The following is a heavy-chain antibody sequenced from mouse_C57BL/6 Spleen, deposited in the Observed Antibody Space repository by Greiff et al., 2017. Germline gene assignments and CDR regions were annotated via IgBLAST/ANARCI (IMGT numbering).Heavy chain of an antibody. D-gene: IGHD1-1*02. Sequence: QVQLKQSGPELVKPGASVKISCKASGYAFSSSWMNWVKQRPGKGLEWIGRIYPGDGDTNYNGKFKGKATLTADKSASTAYMQLSSLTSEDTTVYFCASYGDARGYWGQGTTLTVSS. V-gene: IGHV1-82*01. CDR3: ASYGDARGY. J-gene: IGHJ2*01. CDR2: IYPGDGDT. CDR1: GYAFSSSW.